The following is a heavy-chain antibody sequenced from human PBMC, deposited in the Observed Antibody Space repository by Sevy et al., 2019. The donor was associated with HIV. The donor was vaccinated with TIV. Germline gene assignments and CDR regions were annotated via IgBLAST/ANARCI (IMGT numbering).Heavy chain of an antibody. V-gene: IGHV4-4*07. J-gene: IGHJ4*02. Sequence: SDTLSLTCTVSGDSFSSYFWAWIPQPAGKRLEWIGRINTSGSTNYNPSLKSRVTMSVDTSKSQFSLKVTSLTAADTAIYFCARSNWVTATNGFSKSYYFDYWARDPWSPSPQ. CDR3: ARSNWVTATNGFSKSYYFDY. CDR1: GDSFSSYF. CDR2: INTSGST. D-gene: IGHD7-27*01.